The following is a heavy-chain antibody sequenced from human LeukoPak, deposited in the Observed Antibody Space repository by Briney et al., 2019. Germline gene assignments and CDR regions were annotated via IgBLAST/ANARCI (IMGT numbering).Heavy chain of an antibody. V-gene: IGHV3-30-3*01. CDR1: GFILSRYW. CDR3: ARDHYDSIP. CDR2: ISYDGSNK. Sequence: GGSLRLSCAASGFILSRYWMYWVRQAPGKGLEWVAVISYDGSNKYYADSVKGRFTISRDNSKNTLYLQMNSLRAEDTAVYYCARDHYDSIPWGQGTLVTVSS. D-gene: IGHD3-22*01. J-gene: IGHJ5*02.